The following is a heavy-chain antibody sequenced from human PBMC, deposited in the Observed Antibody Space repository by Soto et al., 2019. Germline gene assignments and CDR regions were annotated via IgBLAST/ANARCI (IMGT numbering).Heavy chain of an antibody. Sequence: EVQLVESGGGLVQPGRSLRLSCAASGFTFDDFAMHWVRQAPGKGLEWVSGISWNSGSIGYADSVKGRFTISRDNAKNSLYLQMNSLRAEDTALYYCAKANTAMVTDYYYAMDVW. CDR2: ISWNSGSI. V-gene: IGHV3-9*01. D-gene: IGHD5-18*01. CDR1: GFTFDDFA. J-gene: IGHJ6*01. CDR3: AKANTAMVTDYYYAMDV.